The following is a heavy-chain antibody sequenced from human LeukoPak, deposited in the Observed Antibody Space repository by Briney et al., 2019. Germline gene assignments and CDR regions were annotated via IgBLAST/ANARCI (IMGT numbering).Heavy chain of an antibody. CDR3: ARDESITWDPPFDH. J-gene: IGHJ4*02. V-gene: IGHV4-4*07. D-gene: IGHD1-26*01. Sequence: MSSETLSLTCTVSGGSISGYYWSWIRQPAGKGLEWIGRMTTSGSSHYNPSLRSRITLSVDTSANQFSLKLSSVTAADTAVYYCARDESITWDPPFDHWGQGTLVTVSS. CDR2: MTTSGSS. CDR1: GGSISGYY.